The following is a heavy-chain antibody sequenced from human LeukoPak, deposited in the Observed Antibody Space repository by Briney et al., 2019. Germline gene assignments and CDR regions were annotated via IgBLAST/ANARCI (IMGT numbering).Heavy chain of an antibody. CDR3: ARIAAAGTPPRY. CDR1: GGTFSSYA. CDR2: IIPIFGTA. D-gene: IGHD6-13*01. J-gene: IGHJ4*02. Sequence: SVKVSCKASGGTFSSYAISWVRQAPGQGLEWMGGIIPIFGTANYAQKFQGRVTITADESTSTAYMELSSLRSEDTAVYYCARIAAAGTPPRYWGQGTLVTVSS. V-gene: IGHV1-69*01.